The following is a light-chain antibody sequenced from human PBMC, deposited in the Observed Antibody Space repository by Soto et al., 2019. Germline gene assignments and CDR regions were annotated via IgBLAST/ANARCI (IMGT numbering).Light chain of an antibody. CDR2: TAS. J-gene: IGKJ2*02. Sequence: DLQMTQSPSSLSVSVGDRVTITCRASQSIVSYLNWYQQKLGKAPKLLIYTASNLQRGVPSRFSGSGSGTDFTLTISNLRPEDFATYYCQQSYSTPRTFGQGTKLEIK. CDR1: QSIVSY. CDR3: QQSYSTPRT. V-gene: IGKV1-39*01.